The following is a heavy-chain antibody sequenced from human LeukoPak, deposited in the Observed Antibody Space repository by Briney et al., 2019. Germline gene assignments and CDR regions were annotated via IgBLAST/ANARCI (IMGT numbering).Heavy chain of an antibody. CDR1: GYSISSGYY. V-gene: IGHV4-38-2*02. CDR2: IYHSGST. CDR3: AREMGNYYGSGSS. Sequence: SETLSLTCTVSGYSISSGYYWGWIRQPPGKGLEWIGSIYHSGSTYYNPSLKSRVTISVDTSKNQFSLKLSSVTAADTAVYYCAREMGNYYGSGSSWGQGTLVTVSP. J-gene: IGHJ5*02. D-gene: IGHD3-10*01.